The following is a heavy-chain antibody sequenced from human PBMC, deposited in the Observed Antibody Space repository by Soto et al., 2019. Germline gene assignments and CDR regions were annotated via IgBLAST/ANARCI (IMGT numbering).Heavy chain of an antibody. CDR2: IYYSGST. CDR1: GGTISSGYYY. J-gene: IGHJ5*02. V-gene: IGHV4-30-4*01. CDR3: ARDQPRYYYDSSGYYRWFDP. Sequence: SETKSLTCTVAGGTISSGYYYWSWLHKPPGKGLEWIGYIYYSGSTYNNPSLKSRVTISVDTSKNQFSLKLSSVTAADTAVYYCARDQPRYYYDSSGYYRWFDPWGQGTLVTVSS. D-gene: IGHD3-22*01.